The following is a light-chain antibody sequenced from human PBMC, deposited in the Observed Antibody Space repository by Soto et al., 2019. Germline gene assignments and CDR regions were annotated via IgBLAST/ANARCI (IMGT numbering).Light chain of an antibody. CDR1: QSVSSSY. Sequence: EIVLTQSPGTLSLSPGERATLSCRASQSVSSSYLAWYQQKPGQAPRLLIYGASSRATGIPDRFSGSGSGTDVALTISSRETEDFALYYCQQYGSSPGTFGQGTKVEIK. J-gene: IGKJ1*01. V-gene: IGKV3-20*01. CDR2: GAS. CDR3: QQYGSSPGT.